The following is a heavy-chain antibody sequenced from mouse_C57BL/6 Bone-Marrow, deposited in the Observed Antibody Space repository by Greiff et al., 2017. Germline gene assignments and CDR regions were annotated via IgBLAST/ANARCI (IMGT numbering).Heavy chain of an antibody. CDR3: ARTHYGSSYYFDY. D-gene: IGHD1-1*01. V-gene: IGHV1-81*01. CDR1: GYTFTSYG. CDR2: IYPRSGNT. Sequence: VKLQESGAELARPGASVKLSCKASGYTFTSYGISWVKQRTGQGLEWIGEIYPRSGNTYYNEKFKGKATLTADKSSSTAYMELRSLTSEDSAVYFCARTHYGSSYYFDYWGQGTTLTVSS. J-gene: IGHJ2*01.